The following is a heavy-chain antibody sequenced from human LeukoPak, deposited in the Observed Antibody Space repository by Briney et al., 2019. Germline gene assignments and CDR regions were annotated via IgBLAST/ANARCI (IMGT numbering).Heavy chain of an antibody. CDR1: GYTFTSYA. CDR3: AREKRCSSTSCYASYYYYGMDV. V-gene: IGHV7-4-1*02. D-gene: IGHD2-2*01. Sequence: ASVKVSCKASGYTFTSYAMNWVRQAPGQGLEWMGWINTNTGNPTYAQGFTGRFVFSLDTSVSTAYLQISSLMAEDTAVYYCAREKRCSSTSCYASYYYYGMDVWGQGTTVTVSS. J-gene: IGHJ6*02. CDR2: INTNTGNP.